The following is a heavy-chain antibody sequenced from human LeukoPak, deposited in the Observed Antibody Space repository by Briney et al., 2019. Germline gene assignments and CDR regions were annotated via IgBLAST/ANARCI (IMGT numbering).Heavy chain of an antibody. CDR3: AKNAYYYDSSGYQWYFDL. V-gene: IGHV1-18*01. CDR2: ISTYNGNT. J-gene: IGHJ2*01. CDR1: GNTFTNYG. Sequence: ASVKVSCKASGNTFTNYGISWVRQAPGQGLEWMGWISTYNGNTNYAQKLQGRVTMTTDTSTSTAYMELRSLRSDDTAVYYCAKNAYYYDSSGYQWYFDLWGRGTLVTVSS. D-gene: IGHD3-22*01.